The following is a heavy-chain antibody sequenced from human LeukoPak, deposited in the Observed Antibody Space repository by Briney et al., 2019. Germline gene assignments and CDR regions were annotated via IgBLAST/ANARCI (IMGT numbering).Heavy chain of an antibody. V-gene: IGHV3-30*18. CDR1: GFTFSSYG. D-gene: IGHD5-18*01. CDR2: ISYDGSNK. J-gene: IGHJ6*02. CDR3: AKDRGVYSLKYYYGMDV. Sequence: GRSLRLFCASSGFTFSSYGMHWVRQASSKGLEGVAVISYDGSNKYYADSVKGRFTISRDNSKNTLYLEMNSLRAEDTAVYYCAKDRGVYSLKYYYGMDVWGQGTTVTVSS.